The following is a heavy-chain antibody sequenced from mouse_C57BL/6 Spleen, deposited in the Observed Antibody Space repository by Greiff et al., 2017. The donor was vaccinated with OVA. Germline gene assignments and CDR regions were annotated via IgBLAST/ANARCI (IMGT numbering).Heavy chain of an antibody. D-gene: IGHD2-4*01. CDR2: INSDGGST. J-gene: IGHJ1*03. CDR3: ARRGYDYDGSYWYFDV. CDR1: EYEFPSHD. V-gene: IGHV5-2*01. Sequence: EVQRVESGGGLVQPGESLKLSCESNEYEFPSHDMSWVRKTPEKRLELVAAINSDGGSTYYPDTMERRFIISRDNTKKTLYLQMSSLRSEDTALYYCARRGYDYDGSYWYFDVWGTGTTVTVSS.